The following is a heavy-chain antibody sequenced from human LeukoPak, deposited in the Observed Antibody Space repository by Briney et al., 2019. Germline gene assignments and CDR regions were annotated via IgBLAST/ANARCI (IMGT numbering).Heavy chain of an antibody. CDR3: ARDSLSSGYSSDAFDI. J-gene: IGHJ3*02. V-gene: IGHV1-2*02. D-gene: IGHD3-22*01. CDR1: GYTFTSYD. Sequence: SVKVSCKTSGYTFTSYDINWVRQATGQGLEWMGWINPNSGGTNYAQKFQGRVTMTRDTSISTAYMELSRLRSDDTAVYYCARDSLSSGYSSDAFDIWGQGTMVTVSS. CDR2: INPNSGGT.